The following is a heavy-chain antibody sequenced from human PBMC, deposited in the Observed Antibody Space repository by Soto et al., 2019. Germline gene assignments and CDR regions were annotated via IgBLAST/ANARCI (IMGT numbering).Heavy chain of an antibody. J-gene: IGHJ6*02. CDR2: ISGSGAST. D-gene: IGHD3-10*01. V-gene: IGHV3-23*01. CDR1: GFTFSNYA. Sequence: GGSLRLSCTASGFTFSNYAMTWARQAPGKGLEWVSIISGSGASTSYADSVKGRFTISRGNSKNTLYLQMNSLRAEDTAVYYCARDYYYGSGSTYYYGMDVWGQGTTVTVSS. CDR3: ARDYYYGSGSTYYYGMDV.